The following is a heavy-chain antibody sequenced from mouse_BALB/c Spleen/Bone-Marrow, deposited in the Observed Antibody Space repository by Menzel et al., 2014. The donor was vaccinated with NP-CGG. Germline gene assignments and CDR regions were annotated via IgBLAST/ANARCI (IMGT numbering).Heavy chain of an antibody. D-gene: IGHD1-1*01. CDR1: DFNIKDAY. CDR2: IDPANVNT. V-gene: IGHV14-3*02. Sequence: EVQLQQSGAELVKPGASVKLSCTASDFNIKDAYMHWVKQRPEQGLEWIGRIDPANVNTKYDTKFQGKATITADTSSNTAYLLLSSLTSDDTAVYYCAVYYYGRSSFAYWGQGTLVTVSA. J-gene: IGHJ3*01. CDR3: AVYYYGRSSFAY.